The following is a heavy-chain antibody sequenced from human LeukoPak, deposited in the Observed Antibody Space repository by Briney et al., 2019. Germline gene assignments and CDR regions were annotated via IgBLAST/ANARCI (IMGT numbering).Heavy chain of an antibody. CDR2: INTNTGIP. D-gene: IGHD2-2*01. V-gene: IGHV7-4-1*02. CDR1: GYTFTSYA. Sequence: ASVKVSCKASGYTFTSYAMNWVRQAPGQGLEWMGWINTNTGIPTYAQGFTGRFVFSLDTSVSTAYLQISSLKAEDTAVYYCAGLGYCSSTSCISYYYYYGMDVWGQGTTVTVS. J-gene: IGHJ6*02. CDR3: AGLGYCSSTSCISYYYYYGMDV.